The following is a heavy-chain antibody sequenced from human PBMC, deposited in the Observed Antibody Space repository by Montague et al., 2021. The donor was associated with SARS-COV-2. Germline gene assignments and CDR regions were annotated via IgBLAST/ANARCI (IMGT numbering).Heavy chain of an antibody. CDR2: IRQSGRT. CDR1: GASFGDDH. Sequence: SETLSLTCAVYGASFGDDHWSWIRQPPGKGLEWIGNIRQSGRTNYKPSLKSRVTISVDTSKNQFSLKLTSVTATDTGLYFCAGGHLSVSMIVVVFTAASYYFDDWGQGAQVTVSS. J-gene: IGHJ4*02. V-gene: IGHV4-34*01. D-gene: IGHD3-22*01. CDR3: AGGHLSVSMIVVVFTAASYYFDD.